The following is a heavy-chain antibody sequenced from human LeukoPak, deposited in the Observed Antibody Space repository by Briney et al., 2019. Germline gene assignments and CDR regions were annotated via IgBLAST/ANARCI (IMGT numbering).Heavy chain of an antibody. CDR1: GYTFTSYG. D-gene: IGHD3-22*01. CDR2: ISAYNGNT. CDR3: ARARYITMIVVVIDY. V-gene: IGHV1-18*01. J-gene: IGHJ4*02. Sequence: GASVKVSCKASGYTFTSYGISWVRQAPGQGLEWMGWISAYNGNTNYAQKLQGRVTMTTDTSTSTAYMELRSLRSDDTAVYYCARARYITMIVVVIDYWGQGTLVTVSS.